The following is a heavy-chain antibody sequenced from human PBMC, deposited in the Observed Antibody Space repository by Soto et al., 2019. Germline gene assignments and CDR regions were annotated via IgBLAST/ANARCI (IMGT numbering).Heavy chain of an antibody. V-gene: IGHV3-48*02. CDR1: GFTFSGYS. CDR2: ISSSSSTI. CDR3: ARSTPPEGY. Sequence: EVQLVESGGGLVQPGGSLRLSCAASGFTFSGYSMNWVRQAPGKGLEWVSYISSSSSTIYYADSVKGRFTISRDNAKNSLDLQMNSLRDEDTAVYYCARSTPPEGYWGQGTLVTVSS. D-gene: IGHD2-2*01. J-gene: IGHJ4*02.